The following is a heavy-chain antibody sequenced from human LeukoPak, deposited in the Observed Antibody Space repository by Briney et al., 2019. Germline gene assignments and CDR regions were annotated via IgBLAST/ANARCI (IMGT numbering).Heavy chain of an antibody. D-gene: IGHD3-22*01. CDR3: ARVFYYYDSSGYYYDDY. J-gene: IGHJ4*02. V-gene: IGHV4-34*01. CDR2: INHSGST. CDR1: GGSFSGYY. Sequence: SETPSLTCAGYGGSFSGYYWSWIRQPPGKGLEWIGEINHSGSTNYNPSLKSRVTISVDTSKNQFSLKLSSVTAADTAVYYCARVFYYYDSSGYYYDDYWGQGTLVTVSS.